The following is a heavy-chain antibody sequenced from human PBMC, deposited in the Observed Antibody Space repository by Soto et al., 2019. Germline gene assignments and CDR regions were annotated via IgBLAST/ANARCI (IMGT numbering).Heavy chain of an antibody. J-gene: IGHJ4*02. D-gene: IGHD3-3*01. V-gene: IGHV1-18*01. CDR3: ALEIIGRRFDS. CDR1: GYSFTNYG. CDR2: INASNGNT. Sequence: QVQLVQSGPEVKRPGASVKVSCKASGYSFTNYGLSWLRQAPVQGLEWMGWINASNGNTVYAQQLQGRVTMTTDTYTSTAYIELRRLRCDDTAIYYCALEIIGRRFDSWGQGTLVTVSS.